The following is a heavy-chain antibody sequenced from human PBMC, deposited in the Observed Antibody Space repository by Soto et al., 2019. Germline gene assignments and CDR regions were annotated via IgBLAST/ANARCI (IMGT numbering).Heavy chain of an antibody. J-gene: IGHJ6*02. CDR1: GGSISSGDYY. CDR2: VYYSGST. V-gene: IGHV4-30-4*01. Sequence: PSETLSLTCTVSGGSISSGDYYWIWLRQPRGKGLEWIGYVYYSGSTYYNPSLKSRVTISVDTSKNQFSLKLSSVTAADTAVYYCASLGDSSGYYYGRYDYYGMDVWGQGTTVTVSS. D-gene: IGHD3-22*01. CDR3: ASLGDSSGYYYGRYDYYGMDV.